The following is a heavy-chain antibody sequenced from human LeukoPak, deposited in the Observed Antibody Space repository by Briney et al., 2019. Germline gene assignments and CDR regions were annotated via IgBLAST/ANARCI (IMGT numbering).Heavy chain of an antibody. V-gene: IGHV7-4-1*01. J-gene: IGHJ2*01. CDR1: GYTFTSYS. Sequence: ASVKVSCKASGYTFTSYSMNWVRQAPGQGLEYMGWINANTGNPTYAQGFTGRFVFFLDTSVSTAYLQIGSLKAEDTAVYYCARDFPARDWFFDLWGRGTLVTVSS. CDR2: INANTGNP. CDR3: ARDFPARDWFFDL.